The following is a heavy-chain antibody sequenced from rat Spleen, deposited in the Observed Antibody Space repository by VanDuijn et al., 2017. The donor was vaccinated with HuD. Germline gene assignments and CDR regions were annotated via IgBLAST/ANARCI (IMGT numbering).Heavy chain of an antibody. V-gene: IGHV3-3*01. CDR1: GYSITSSYR. Sequence: EVQLQESGPGLVKPSQSLSLTCSVTGYSITSSYRWNWIRKFPGNKLEWLGYINNAGSTNYNPSLQSRISITRDTSKNQFFLQVNSVTTEDTATYYCARSSNWGYVMDAWGQGASVTVSS. J-gene: IGHJ4*01. CDR2: INNAGST. D-gene: IGHD5-1*01. CDR3: ARSSNWGYVMDA.